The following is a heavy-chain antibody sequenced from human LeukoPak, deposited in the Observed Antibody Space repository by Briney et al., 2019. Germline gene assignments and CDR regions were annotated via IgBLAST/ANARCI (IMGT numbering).Heavy chain of an antibody. V-gene: IGHV4-30-4*08. J-gene: IGHJ3*02. Sequence: SETLSLTCTVSGGSISSGDYYWSWIRQPPGKGLEWIGPIYYSGSTYYNPSLKSRVTISVDTSKNRFSLKLSSVTAADTAVYYCATHSSGYDSGNDAFDIWGQGTMATVSS. CDR2: IYYSGST. CDR3: ATHSSGYDSGNDAFDI. CDR1: GGSISSGDYY. D-gene: IGHD3-22*01.